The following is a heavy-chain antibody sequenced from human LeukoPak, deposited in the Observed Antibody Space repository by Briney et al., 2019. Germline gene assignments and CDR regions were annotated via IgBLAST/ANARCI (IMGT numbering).Heavy chain of an antibody. J-gene: IGHJ2*01. CDR1: GVSVSSYY. CDR3: ARDNGGDYWYSDV. D-gene: IGHD2-21*01. Sequence: PSETLSLTCTVSGVSVSSYYWTWIRQPAGKGLEWIGRIYTRGSTNYNPSLKSRVTMSVDTSKNQFSLKLNSVTAADTAVYYCARDNGGDYWYSDVWGRGTLITVSS. CDR2: IYTRGST. V-gene: IGHV4-4*07.